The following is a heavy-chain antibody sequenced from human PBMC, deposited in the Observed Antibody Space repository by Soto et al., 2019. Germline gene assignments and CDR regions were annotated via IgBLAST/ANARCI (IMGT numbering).Heavy chain of an antibody. D-gene: IGHD6-6*01. J-gene: IGHJ6*02. CDR3: AKALQYSSSRDYFCYGMDV. CDR1: GFTFSNYS. V-gene: IGHV3-23*01. CDR2: MNSGGRT. Sequence: GGSLRLSCAASGFTFSNYSMSWVRQAPGKGLEWVSVMNSGGRTYYADSVKGRFTISRDTSKNTLYLQMNSLRADDTAVFYCAKALQYSSSRDYFCYGMDVWGQGTTVTVSS.